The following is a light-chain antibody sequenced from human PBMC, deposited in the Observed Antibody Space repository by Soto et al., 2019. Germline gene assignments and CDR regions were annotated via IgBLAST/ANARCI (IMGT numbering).Light chain of an antibody. CDR1: SSNIGNNY. V-gene: IGLV1-51*02. CDR3: GTWDSSLTRYV. J-gene: IGLJ1*01. Sequence: QSALTQPPSVSAAPGQKVTISCSGSSSNIGNNYVSWYQQLPGTAPKLLIYENNKRPSGIPDRFSGSKSGTSATLDITGLQTGDEADYYCGTWDSSLTRYVFGTGTKLTVL. CDR2: ENN.